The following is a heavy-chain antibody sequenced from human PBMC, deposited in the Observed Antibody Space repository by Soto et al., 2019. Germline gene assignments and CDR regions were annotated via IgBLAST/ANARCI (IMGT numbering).Heavy chain of an antibody. CDR2: ISRDGGTK. CDR1: GFTVSTYG. CDR3: TGEVASGY. V-gene: IGHV3-30*03. Sequence: QVQLVESGGGVVQPGRSLRLSCAVAGFTVSTYGMHWVRQAPGKGLEWVAVISRDGGTKYYADSVKGRFTISRDNYRNTLFLEMNGLRGADMAVYYCTGEVASGYWGQGTLVTVSS. D-gene: IGHD2-8*02. J-gene: IGHJ4*02.